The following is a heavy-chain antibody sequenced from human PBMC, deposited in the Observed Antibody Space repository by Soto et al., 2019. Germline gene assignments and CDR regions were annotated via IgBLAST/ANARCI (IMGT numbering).Heavy chain of an antibody. J-gene: IGHJ4*02. V-gene: IGHV4-31*03. CDR2: IFFSGNT. D-gene: IGHD4-17*01. CDR3: ARDNYGGMIDY. Sequence: TLCLTCTVAGLSILNGGHYWTWIRQPPGKGLEWIGKIFFSGNTHYNTALKSRLSFSVDRAKNQFSLNLTSVTAADTAIYYCARDNYGGMIDYWSPGTLVTVSS. CDR1: GLSILNGGHY.